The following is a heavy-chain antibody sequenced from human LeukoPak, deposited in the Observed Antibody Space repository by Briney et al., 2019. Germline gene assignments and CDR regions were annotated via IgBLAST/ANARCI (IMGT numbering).Heavy chain of an antibody. CDR3: AKSLYYNSGSWGIFDS. V-gene: IGHV3-23*01. D-gene: IGHD3-10*01. Sequence: HAGGSLRLSCAASGFTFSSYSMNWVRQAPGKGLEWVSGISGSGGSTYYTDSVKGRFTISRDNSKNTLYLHMNSLRAEDTAVYYCAKSLYYNSGSWGIFDSWGQGTLVTVSS. CDR2: ISGSGGST. CDR1: GFTFSSYS. J-gene: IGHJ5*01.